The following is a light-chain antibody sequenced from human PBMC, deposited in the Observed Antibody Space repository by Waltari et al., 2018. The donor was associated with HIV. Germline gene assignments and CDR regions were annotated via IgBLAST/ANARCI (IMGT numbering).Light chain of an antibody. CDR1: RSHVDGYNS. CDR3: SSHAGSNLFVV. Sequence: QSALPQPPSASGSPGQSVTISCTGTRSHVDGYNSVSCYQQLPGKASKLMIFEVNKRPAWVPDRFSGAQSGNTASLTVSGLQPGDEADYYCSSHAGSNLFVVFGGGTKLTVL. V-gene: IGLV2-8*01. CDR2: EVN. J-gene: IGLJ2*01.